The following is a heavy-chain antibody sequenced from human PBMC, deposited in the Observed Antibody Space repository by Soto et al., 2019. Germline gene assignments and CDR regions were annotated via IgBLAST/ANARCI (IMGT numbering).Heavy chain of an antibody. CDR1: GGSISSYY. CDR2: IYYSGST. D-gene: IGHD3-3*01. V-gene: IGHV4-59*01. CDR3: ARVLFGRGNWFDP. J-gene: IGHJ5*02. Sequence: QVQLQESGPGLVKPSETLSLTCTVSGGSISSYYWGWIRQPPGQGLEWIGYIYYSGSTNYNPSLKSRVTISVDTSKNQCSLKLSSVTAADTAVYYCARVLFGRGNWFDPWGQGTLVTVSS.